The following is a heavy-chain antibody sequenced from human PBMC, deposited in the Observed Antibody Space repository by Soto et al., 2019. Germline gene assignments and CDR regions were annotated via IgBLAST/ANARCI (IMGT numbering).Heavy chain of an antibody. Sequence: PSETLSLTCAVSGGSISSIIWWSWVRQPPGKGLEWLGVIYHGGSTNYHPSLKSRVTISVDKSKNQFSLKLSSVTAADTAVYYCERAADLGYYYYGMDVWGQGTTVTVSS. J-gene: IGHJ6*02. CDR3: ERAADLGYYYYGMDV. CDR1: GGSISSIIW. V-gene: IGHV4-4*02. D-gene: IGHD7-27*01. CDR2: IYHGGST.